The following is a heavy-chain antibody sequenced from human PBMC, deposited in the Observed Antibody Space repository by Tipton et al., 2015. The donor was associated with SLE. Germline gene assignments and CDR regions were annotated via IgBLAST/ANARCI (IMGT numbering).Heavy chain of an antibody. J-gene: IGHJ5*02. CDR2: INPNSGDT. Sequence: QSGPEVKKPGASVKVSCKASGYTFTGYYMHWVRQAPGQGLEWMGWINPNSGDTNYAQKLQGRVTMTTDTSTSTAYMELRSLRSDDTAVYYCAREEWERGWFDPWGQGTLVTVSS. CDR3: AREEWERGWFDP. D-gene: IGHD1-26*01. V-gene: IGHV1-2*02. CDR1: GYTFTGYY.